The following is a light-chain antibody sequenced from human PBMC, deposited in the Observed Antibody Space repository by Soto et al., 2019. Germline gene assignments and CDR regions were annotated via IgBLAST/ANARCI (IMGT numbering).Light chain of an antibody. CDR3: QQYNKWPLT. CDR2: GAS. V-gene: IGKV3-15*01. CDR1: QGVRSD. Sequence: EIVLTQSPATLSLSQGERATLSCRASQGVRSDLAWYRQKPGQSPRLLIYGASTRAAETPARFSGSGSETEFTLTISSLQSEDFAVYYCQQYNKWPLTFGGGTKVDIK. J-gene: IGKJ4*01.